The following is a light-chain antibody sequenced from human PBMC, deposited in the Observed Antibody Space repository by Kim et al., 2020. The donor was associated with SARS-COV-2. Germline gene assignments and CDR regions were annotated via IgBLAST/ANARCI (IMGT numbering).Light chain of an antibody. CDR1: QSVSSN. CDR3: QQYNDWPPGDT. CDR2: DGS. Sequence: SPGERATLSCRASQSVSSNLAWYQQRPGRAPRRRIYDGSTRATGIPARFSGSGSGTEFTLTISSLQSEDFAVYFCQQYNDWPPGDTFGQGTKLEI. J-gene: IGKJ2*01. V-gene: IGKV3D-15*01.